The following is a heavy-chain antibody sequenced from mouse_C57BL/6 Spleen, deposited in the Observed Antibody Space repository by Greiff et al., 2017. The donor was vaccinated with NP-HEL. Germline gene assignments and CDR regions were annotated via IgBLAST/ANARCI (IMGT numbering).Heavy chain of an antibody. CDR1: GYTFTDHT. V-gene: IGHV1-78*01. CDR3: ARWLLLLLRRDYYAMDY. CDR2: IYPRDGST. D-gene: IGHD2-12*01. Sequence: QVQLKESDAELVKPGASVQISCKVSGYTFTDHTIHWMKQRPEQGLEWIGYIYPRDGSTKSNEKFKGKATLTADKSSSTAYMQLNSLTSEDSAVYFCARWLLLLLRRDYYAMDYWGQGTSVTVSS. J-gene: IGHJ4*01.